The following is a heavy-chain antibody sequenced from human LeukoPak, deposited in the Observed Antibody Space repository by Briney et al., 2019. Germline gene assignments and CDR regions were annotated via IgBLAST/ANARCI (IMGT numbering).Heavy chain of an antibody. CDR2: ISYDGSNK. CDR1: GFTFSSYG. D-gene: IGHD3-9*01. Sequence: PGRSLRLSCAASGFTFSSYGMRWVRQAPGKGLEWVAVISYDGSNKYYADSVKGRFTISRDNSKSTLYLQMNSLRAEDTAVYYCAKAVINYDILTGYGRYYGMDVWGQGTTVTVSS. V-gene: IGHV3-30*18. CDR3: AKAVINYDILTGYGRYYGMDV. J-gene: IGHJ6*02.